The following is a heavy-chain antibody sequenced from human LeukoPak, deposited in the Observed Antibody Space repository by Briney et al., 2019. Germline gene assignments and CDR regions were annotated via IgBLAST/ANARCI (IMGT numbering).Heavy chain of an antibody. CDR3: ARAGDIVVVVAATRFDP. V-gene: IGHV4-31*03. Sequence: PSETLSLTCTVSGGSISSGGYSWSWIRQHPGKGLEWIGYIYYSGSTYYNPSLKSRVTISVDTSKNQFSLKLSSVTAADTAVYYCARAGDIVVVVAATRFDPWGQGTLVTVSS. CDR2: IYYSGST. J-gene: IGHJ5*02. D-gene: IGHD2-15*01. CDR1: GGSISSGGYS.